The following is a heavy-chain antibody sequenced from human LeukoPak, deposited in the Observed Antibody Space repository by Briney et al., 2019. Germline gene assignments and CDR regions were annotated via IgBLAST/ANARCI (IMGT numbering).Heavy chain of an antibody. CDR1: GFTFSSYG. D-gene: IGHD5-18*01. J-gene: IGHJ6*02. V-gene: IGHV3-30*18. CDR3: AKERQLWYDYYYYGMDV. Sequence: GGSLRLSCAASGFTFSSYGMHWVRQAPGKGLEGVAVISYDGSNKYYADSVKGRFTISRDNSKNTLYLQMNRLRAEATAVYYCAKERQLWYDYYYYGMDVWGQGTTVTVSS. CDR2: ISYDGSNK.